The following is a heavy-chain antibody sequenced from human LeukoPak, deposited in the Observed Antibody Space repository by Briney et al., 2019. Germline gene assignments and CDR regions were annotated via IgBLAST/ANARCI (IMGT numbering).Heavy chain of an antibody. CDR3: ARTYYDASGVPFDY. Sequence: HGESLKISLKGSGYSFTSYWIGWVRQMPREGLESVGIIYPGDSDTRYTPSFQGQVTISAEKSISTAYLQWSSLKASDTAMYYCARTYYDASGVPFDYWGQGTLVTVSS. J-gene: IGHJ4*02. V-gene: IGHV5-51*01. CDR2: IYPGDSDT. CDR1: GYSFTSYW. D-gene: IGHD3-22*01.